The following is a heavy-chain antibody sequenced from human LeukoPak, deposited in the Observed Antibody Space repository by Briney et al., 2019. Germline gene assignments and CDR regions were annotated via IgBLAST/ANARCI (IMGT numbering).Heavy chain of an antibody. Sequence: GRSLRLSCAASGFNFGSYAMHWVRQAPDKGLQWVAVIWYDGSNKYYADSVKGRFTISRDNSKSTVFLQMNSPRIEDTGVYYCARGAHYGGNSPDYWGQGTLVTVSS. CDR3: ARGAHYGGNSPDY. J-gene: IGHJ4*02. CDR1: GFNFGSYA. CDR2: IWYDGSNK. V-gene: IGHV3-30*04. D-gene: IGHD4-23*01.